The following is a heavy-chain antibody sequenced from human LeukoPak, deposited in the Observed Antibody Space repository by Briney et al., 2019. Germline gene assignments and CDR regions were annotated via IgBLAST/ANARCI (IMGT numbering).Heavy chain of an antibody. CDR1: GFTFSSYG. J-gene: IGHJ4*02. Sequence: GGSLRLSCAASGFTFSSYGMHWVRQAPGKGLEWVAVISYDGSNKYYADSVKGRFTISRDNSKNTLYLQMNSLRAEDTAVYFCAKAAVFCGGQCSAFDYWGQGTLVTVSS. CDR2: ISYDGSNK. CDR3: AKAAVFCGGQCSAFDY. D-gene: IGHD2-21*01. V-gene: IGHV3-30*18.